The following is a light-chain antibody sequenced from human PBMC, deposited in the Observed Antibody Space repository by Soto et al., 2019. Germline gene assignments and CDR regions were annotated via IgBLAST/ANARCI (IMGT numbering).Light chain of an antibody. Sequence: EIVLTQSPGTLSLSPGERATLSCRASQSVSSSYLAWYQQKPGQAPRLLIYGASSRATGIPDRFSGSGSGTDFTLTISSLEPEDFAMYYCQKYDGTGTFGQGTKVEIK. CDR1: QSVSSSY. J-gene: IGKJ1*01. CDR2: GAS. CDR3: QKYDGTGT. V-gene: IGKV3-20*01.